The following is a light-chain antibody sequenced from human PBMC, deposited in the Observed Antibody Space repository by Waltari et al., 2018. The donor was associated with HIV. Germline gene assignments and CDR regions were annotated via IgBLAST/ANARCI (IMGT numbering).Light chain of an antibody. CDR2: ANN. J-gene: IGLJ3*02. Sequence: QSVLTQPLSASGTPGQRVTISCSGSSSHIGDFSVSWYQHLPGAAPKLLIYANNQRPSGVPDRFSGSRSVTSASLAISGLRSEDEAVYSCAVWDDSLRGGVFGGGTKLTVL. CDR1: SSHIGDFS. CDR3: AVWDDSLRGGV. V-gene: IGLV1-47*01.